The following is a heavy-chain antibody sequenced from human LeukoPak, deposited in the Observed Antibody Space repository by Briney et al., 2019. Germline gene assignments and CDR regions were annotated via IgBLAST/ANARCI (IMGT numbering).Heavy chain of an antibody. CDR3: AIHGVYNWNDYAFDV. D-gene: IGHD1-1*01. Sequence: SETLSLTCTVSGGSISSYYWSWIRQPPGKGLEWIGYIYYSGSTNYNPSLKSRVTISVDTSKNQFSLKLSSVTAADTAVYYCAIHGVYNWNDYAFDVWGQGTMVTVSS. CDR1: GGSISSYY. V-gene: IGHV4-59*08. CDR2: IYYSGST. J-gene: IGHJ3*01.